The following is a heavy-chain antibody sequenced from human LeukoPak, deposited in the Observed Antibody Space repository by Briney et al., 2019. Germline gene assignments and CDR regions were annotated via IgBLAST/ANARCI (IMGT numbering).Heavy chain of an antibody. D-gene: IGHD2-15*01. V-gene: IGHV1-69*05. CDR2: IIAIFGTT. J-gene: IGHJ4*02. CDR3: ARVRRCSGGSCYSAAFDY. CDR1: GGTFSSYA. Sequence: SVKVSCKASGGTFSSYAISWVRQAPGQGLEWMGGIIAIFGTTNYAQKFQGRVTITRDTSASTAYMELSSLRSEDTAVYYCARVRRCSGGSCYSAAFDYWGQGTLVTVSS.